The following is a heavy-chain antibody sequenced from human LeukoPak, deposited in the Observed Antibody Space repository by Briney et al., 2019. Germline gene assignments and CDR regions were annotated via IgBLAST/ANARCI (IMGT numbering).Heavy chain of an antibody. V-gene: IGHV4-31*03. J-gene: IGHJ4*02. CDR3: ARGHYSPTGGIDY. CDR2: IYYSGST. CDR1: GGSISSGGYY. Sequence: PSQTLSLTCTVSGGSISSGGYYWSWIRQHPGKGLEWIGYIYYSGSTYYNPSLKSRVTISVDTSKNQFSLKLSSVTAADTAVYYCARGHYSPTGGIDYWGQGTLVTVSS. D-gene: IGHD1-26*01.